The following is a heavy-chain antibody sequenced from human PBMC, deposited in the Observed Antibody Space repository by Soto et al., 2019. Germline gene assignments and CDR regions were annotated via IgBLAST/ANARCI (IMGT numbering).Heavy chain of an antibody. CDR2: ISGSGGST. Sequence: EVQLLESGGGLVQPGGSLRLSCAASGFTFSSYAMAWVRQAPGKGLEWVSGISGSGGSTYYADSVKGRFTISRDNSKNTLYLQMNSLRAEDTALYYCASTSLRYFDWLLGYWGQGTLVTVSS. D-gene: IGHD3-9*01. J-gene: IGHJ4*02. CDR1: GFTFSSYA. CDR3: ASTSLRYFDWLLGY. V-gene: IGHV3-23*01.